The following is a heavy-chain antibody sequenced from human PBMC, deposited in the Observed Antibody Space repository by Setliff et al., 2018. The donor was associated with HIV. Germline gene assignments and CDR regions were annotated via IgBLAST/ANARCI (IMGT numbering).Heavy chain of an antibody. D-gene: IGHD5-12*01. Sequence: GASVKVSCKASGYTFTAYYLHWVRQAPGQGLEWMGRTNPNNGDTNYAQKFQGRVTMTRDTSISTAYMELSRLRSDDTAVYYCAREFGAGIRQIVAGEFYYMDVWGKGTTVTVSS. J-gene: IGHJ6*03. CDR1: GYTFTAYY. CDR3: AREFGAGIRQIVAGEFYYMDV. CDR2: TNPNNGDT. V-gene: IGHV1-2*06.